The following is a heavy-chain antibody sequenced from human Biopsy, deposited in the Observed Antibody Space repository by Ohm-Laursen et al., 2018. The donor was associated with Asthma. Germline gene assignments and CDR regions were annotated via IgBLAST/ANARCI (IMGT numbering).Heavy chain of an antibody. V-gene: IGHV1-69*13. Sequence: GASVKVSCKASGGTLNNYAINWVRQAPGQGLEWMGGISPIFGAIRYAQNFQGRVTITADVFTNTIHMELSSLRSEDTAVLYCAEARCCYYYCDMEVWGQGTTVTVSS. CDR1: GGTLNNYA. CDR3: AEARCCYYYCDMEV. CDR2: ISPIFGAI. J-gene: IGHJ6*02. D-gene: IGHD6-6*01.